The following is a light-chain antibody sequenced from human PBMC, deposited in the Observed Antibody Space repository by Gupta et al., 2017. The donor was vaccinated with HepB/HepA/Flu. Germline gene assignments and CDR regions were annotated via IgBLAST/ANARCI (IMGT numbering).Light chain of an antibody. Sequence: SVLTQPPSVSGAPGQRLTFSRTGSSSNIGAGYDVPCYQQLPETAAKRRIYANTNGPSGVPDRFSGSKCGTSASLAITGLQAEDEADDDCQYYDSSVTGSVFGGGTKLTVL. CDR1: SSNIGAGYD. CDR3: QYYDSSVTGSV. CDR2: ANT. J-gene: IGLJ2*01. V-gene: IGLV1-40*01.